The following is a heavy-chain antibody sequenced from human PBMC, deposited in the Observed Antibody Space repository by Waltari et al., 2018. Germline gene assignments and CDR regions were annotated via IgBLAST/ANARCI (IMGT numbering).Heavy chain of an antibody. CDR2: IYPGDSDT. V-gene: IGHV5-51*03. D-gene: IGHD1-26*01. CDR1: GYSFTSYW. Sequence: EVQLVQSGAEVKKPGESLKISCKGSGYSFTSYWIGWVPTMPGNGLEWMGIIYPGDSDTRYSPSFQGQVTISADKSISTAYLQWSSLKASDTAMYYCARARKYSGRTTGYFDYWGQGTLVTVSS. J-gene: IGHJ4*02. CDR3: ARARKYSGRTTGYFDY.